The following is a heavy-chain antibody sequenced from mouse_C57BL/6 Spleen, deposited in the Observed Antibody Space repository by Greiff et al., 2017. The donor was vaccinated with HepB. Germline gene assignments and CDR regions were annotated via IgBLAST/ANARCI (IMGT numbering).Heavy chain of an antibody. J-gene: IGHJ3*01. CDR3: ARSHYYGSSLFAY. V-gene: IGHV1-18*01. D-gene: IGHD1-1*01. CDR2: INPNNGGT. Sequence: VQLKESGPELVKPGASVKIPCKASGYTFTDYNMDWVKQSHGKSLEWIGDINPNNGGTIYNQKFKGKATLTVDKSSSTAYMELRSLTSEDTAVYYCARSHYYGSSLFAYWGQGTLVTVSA. CDR1: GYTFTDYN.